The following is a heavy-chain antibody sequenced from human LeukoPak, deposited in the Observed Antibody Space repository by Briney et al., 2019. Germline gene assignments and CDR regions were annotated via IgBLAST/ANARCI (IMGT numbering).Heavy chain of an antibody. CDR2: ISGGGGGT. Sequence: GGSLRLSCAASGFTFTSYAMSWVRQAPGKGLAWVSAISGGGGGTYYADSVKGRFTISRDNSKNTLYLQMNSPRAEDTAVYYCAKDRKYCGSASCPYYFDDWGQGTLVTVSS. CDR3: AKDRKYCGSASCPYYFDD. D-gene: IGHD2-2*01. V-gene: IGHV3-23*01. J-gene: IGHJ4*02. CDR1: GFTFTSYA.